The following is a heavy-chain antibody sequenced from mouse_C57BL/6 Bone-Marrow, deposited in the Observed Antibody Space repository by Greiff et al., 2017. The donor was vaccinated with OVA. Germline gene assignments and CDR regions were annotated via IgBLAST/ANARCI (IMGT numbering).Heavy chain of an antibody. CDR2: IDPENGDT. CDR1: GFNIKDDY. J-gene: IGHJ2*01. D-gene: IGHD6-5*01. CDR3: TAYCTFDY. V-gene: IGHV14-4*01. Sequence: EVQLQQSGAELVRPGASVKLSCTASGFNIKDDYMHWVKQRPEQGLEWIGWIDPENGDTEYDSKFKGKATSTADKSSNTSYLQLSSLTSEDTAVYYCTAYCTFDYWGQGTTLTVSS.